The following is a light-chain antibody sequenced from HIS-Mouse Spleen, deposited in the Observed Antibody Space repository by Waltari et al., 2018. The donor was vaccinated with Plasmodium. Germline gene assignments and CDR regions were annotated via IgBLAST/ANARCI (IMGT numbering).Light chain of an antibody. Sequence: QSALTQPASVSGSPGQSITISCTGTSSDVGSYNLVSWYQQHPGKAPKRMIFEGSKRASGVSNRFSGSRSGKTASLTISGRQAEDEADYYCCSYAGSSTYVFGTGTKVTVL. CDR2: EGS. CDR3: CSYAGSSTYV. V-gene: IGLV2-23*01. J-gene: IGLJ1*01. CDR1: SSDVGSYNL.